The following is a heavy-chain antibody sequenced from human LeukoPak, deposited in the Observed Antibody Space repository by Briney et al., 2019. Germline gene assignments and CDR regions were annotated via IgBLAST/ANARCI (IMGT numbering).Heavy chain of an antibody. D-gene: IGHD3-3*01. J-gene: IGHJ4*02. Sequence: GRSLRLSCAASGFTFSSYAMHWVRQAPGKGLEWVAVISYDGSNKYYADSVKGRFSISRDNSKNTLYLQMNSLRAEDTAVYYRAKGNPYQFWSCYYSNDFDYWGQGTLVTVSS. CDR3: AKGNPYQFWSCYYSNDFDY. V-gene: IGHV3-30-3*01. CDR2: ISYDGSNK. CDR1: GFTFSSYA.